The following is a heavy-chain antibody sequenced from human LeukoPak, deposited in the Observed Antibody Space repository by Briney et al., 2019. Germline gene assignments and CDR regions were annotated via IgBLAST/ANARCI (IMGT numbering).Heavy chain of an antibody. Sequence: GGSLRLSCAASGFTVSSNCMSWVRQAPGKGLEWVSVIYSGGSTYYADSVKGRFTISRDNSKNTLYLQMNSLRVEDTAVYYCAREIYCSASSCTGGVFDIWGQGTMVTVSS. CDR1: GFTVSSNC. J-gene: IGHJ3*02. CDR3: AREIYCSASSCTGGVFDI. D-gene: IGHD2-15*01. V-gene: IGHV3-53*01. CDR2: IYSGGST.